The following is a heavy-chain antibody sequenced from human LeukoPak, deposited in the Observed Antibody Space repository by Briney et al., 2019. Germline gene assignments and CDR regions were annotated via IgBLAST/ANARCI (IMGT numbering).Heavy chain of an antibody. V-gene: IGHV3-23*01. J-gene: IGHJ4*02. CDR3: AKMARYSSCWADC. CDR1: GFTFSSYA. D-gene: IGHD6-13*01. Sequence: PGGSLRLSCAASGFTFSSYAMTWVRQAPGKGLEWVSGISGSGGDTYYADSMKGRFTVSRDNSKNTLYLQMNSLRAEDTAVYYCAKMARYSSCWADCWGQGTLVTVSS. CDR2: ISGSGGDT.